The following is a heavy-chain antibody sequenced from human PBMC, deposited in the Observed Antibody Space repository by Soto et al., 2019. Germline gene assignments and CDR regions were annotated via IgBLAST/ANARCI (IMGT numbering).Heavy chain of an antibody. D-gene: IGHD6-19*01. CDR1: GCSLRSDA. CDR2: ISGSGGST. Sequence: SLRVAWPAAGCSLRSDAMSWCRQAPGKGLEWVSAISGSGGSTYYADSVTGRFTISRDNSKNTLYLQMNSLRAEDTAVYYCAKGRSIDGGWYYYHYYYSGMDVWGQGTTVPVFS. CDR3: AKGRSIDGGWYYYHYYYSGMDV. V-gene: IGHV3-23*01. J-gene: IGHJ6*02.